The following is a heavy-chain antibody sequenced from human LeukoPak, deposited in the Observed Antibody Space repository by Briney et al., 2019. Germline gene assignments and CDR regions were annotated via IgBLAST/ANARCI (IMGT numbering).Heavy chain of an antibody. Sequence: GGSLRLSCTASGFNLRDYWMHWVRQAPGKGLVWVSRLGTDGTYTNYADSVTGRFTISRDNAKNTLYLQMDSLRAEDTSFYYCVRDPTDSRNWFALSGQGTLVTVSP. J-gene: IGHJ5*02. CDR3: VRDPTDSRNWFAL. CDR1: GFNLRDYW. CDR2: LGTDGTYT. V-gene: IGHV3-74*01. D-gene: IGHD4-11*01.